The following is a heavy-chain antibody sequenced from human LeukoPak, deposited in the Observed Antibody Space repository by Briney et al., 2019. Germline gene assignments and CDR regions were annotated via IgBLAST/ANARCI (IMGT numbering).Heavy chain of an antibody. D-gene: IGHD5-18*01. J-gene: IGHJ4*02. Sequence: GGSLRLSCAASGFTLSSYGMHWVRQAPGKGLEWVAVIWYDGSNKYYADSVKGRFTISRDNSKNTLYLQMNSLRAEDTAVYYCAREGDTAILFDYWGQGTLVTVSS. CDR3: AREGDTAILFDY. V-gene: IGHV3-33*01. CDR1: GFTLSSYG. CDR2: IWYDGSNK.